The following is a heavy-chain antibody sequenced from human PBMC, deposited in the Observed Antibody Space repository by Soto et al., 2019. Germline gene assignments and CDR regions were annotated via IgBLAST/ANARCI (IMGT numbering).Heavy chain of an antibody. D-gene: IGHD4-17*01. J-gene: IGHJ5*02. CDR1: GFTFSSYS. Sequence: EVQLVESGGGLVQPGGSLRLSCAASGFTFSSYSMNWVRQAPGKGLEWVSYISSSSSTIYYADSVKGRFTISRDNAKNSLYLQMNSLRAEDTAVYYCARGRGATVTTPWGQGTLVTVSS. CDR3: ARGRGATVTTP. CDR2: ISSSSSTI. V-gene: IGHV3-48*01.